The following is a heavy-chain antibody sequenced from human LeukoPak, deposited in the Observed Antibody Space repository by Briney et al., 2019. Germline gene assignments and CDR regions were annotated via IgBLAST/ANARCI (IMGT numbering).Heavy chain of an antibody. V-gene: IGHV3-7*01. CDR2: IKQDGSQK. J-gene: IGHJ4*02. Sequence: GGSLRLSCAASGFIFSSYWMSWVRQAPGKGLEWVANIKQDGSQKYYVDSVKGRFTISRDNAKNSLYLQMNSLRAEDTAVYYCARAYFDFWGQGPLVTVSS. CDR3: ARAYFDF. CDR1: GFIFSSYW.